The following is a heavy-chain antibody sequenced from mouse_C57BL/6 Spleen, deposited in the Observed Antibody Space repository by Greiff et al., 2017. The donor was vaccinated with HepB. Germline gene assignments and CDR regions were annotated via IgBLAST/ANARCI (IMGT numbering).Heavy chain of an antibody. Sequence: VQLQQTGAELVRPGASVKLSCTASGFNIKDYYMHWVKQRPEQGLEWIGRIDPEDGDTEYAPKFQGKATMTADTSSNTAYLQLSSLTSEDTAVYYCTTKGSTYYFDYWGQGTTLTVSS. CDR1: GFNIKDYY. D-gene: IGHD5-1*01. V-gene: IGHV14-1*01. CDR2: IDPEDGDT. J-gene: IGHJ2*01. CDR3: TTKGSTYYFDY.